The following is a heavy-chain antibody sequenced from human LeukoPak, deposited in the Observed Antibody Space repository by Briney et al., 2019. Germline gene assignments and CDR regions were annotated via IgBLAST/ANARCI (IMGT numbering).Heavy chain of an antibody. CDR3: ASYPPGIAVAGTDY. CDR1: GFTFSDHA. J-gene: IGHJ4*02. CDR2: IYSGGST. Sequence: GGSLRLSCAASGFTFSDHAMSWVRQAPGKGLEWVSVIYSGGSTYYADSVKGRFTISRDNSKNTLYLQMNSLRAEDTAVYYCASYPPGIAVAGTDYWGQGTLVTVSS. V-gene: IGHV3-53*01. D-gene: IGHD6-19*01.